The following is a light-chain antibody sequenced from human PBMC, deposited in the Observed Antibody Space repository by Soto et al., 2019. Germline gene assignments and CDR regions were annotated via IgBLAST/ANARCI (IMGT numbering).Light chain of an antibody. CDR1: QSITHW. V-gene: IGKV1-5*03. Sequence: DIEMTQSPSTLSASVGDRVTITCRASQSITHWLAWYQQQPGKAPNVLIYKASSLQSGVPSSFSGSGSGTGVTLPLSSLQSYDFATDYRQQYSTYPYTSGQGTKLEIK. J-gene: IGKJ2*01. CDR3: QQYSTYPYT. CDR2: KAS.